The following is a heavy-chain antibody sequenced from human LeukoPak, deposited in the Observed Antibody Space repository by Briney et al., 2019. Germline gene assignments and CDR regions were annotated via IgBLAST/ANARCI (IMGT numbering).Heavy chain of an antibody. V-gene: IGHV3-23*01. CDR3: AKDWTTVTTRFDY. CDR2: ISCSGGFT. CDR1: GFTFSSYA. D-gene: IGHD4-17*01. Sequence: GGSLRLSCAASGFTFSSYAMNWVRQAPGAGREWVSGISCSGGFTYYSDSVKGRYTISRDNTKNTLYLQMNSLRAEDTAMYYCAKDWTTVTTRFDYWGQGTLVTVSS. J-gene: IGHJ4*02.